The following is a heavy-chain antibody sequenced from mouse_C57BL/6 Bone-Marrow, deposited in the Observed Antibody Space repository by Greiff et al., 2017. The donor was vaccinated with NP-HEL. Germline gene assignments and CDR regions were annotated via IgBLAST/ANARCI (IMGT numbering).Heavy chain of an antibody. D-gene: IGHD2-3*01. Sequence: VQLQQSGAELVKPGASVKLSCKASGYTFTEYTIHWVKQRSGQGLEWIGWFYPGSGSIKYNEKFKDKATLTADKSSSTVYMELSRLTSEDSAVYFCARHEVGRGRWLLPWFAYWGQGTLVTVSA. V-gene: IGHV1-62-2*01. J-gene: IGHJ3*01. CDR1: GYTFTEYT. CDR2: FYPGSGSI. CDR3: ARHEVGRGRWLLPWFAY.